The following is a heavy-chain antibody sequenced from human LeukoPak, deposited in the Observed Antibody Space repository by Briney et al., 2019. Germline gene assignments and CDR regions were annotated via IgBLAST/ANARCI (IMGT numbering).Heavy chain of an antibody. D-gene: IGHD3-22*01. CDR2: ISGSGGST. J-gene: IGHJ4*02. CDR1: GFTFSIYA. Sequence: GGSLRLSCAASGFTFSIYAMSWVRQAPGKGLEWVSAISGSGGSTYYADSVKGRFTISRDNSKNTLYLQMNSLRAEDTAVYYCAKGQYYDSSGYYYYWGQGTLVTVSS. CDR3: AKGQYYDSSGYYYY. V-gene: IGHV3-23*01.